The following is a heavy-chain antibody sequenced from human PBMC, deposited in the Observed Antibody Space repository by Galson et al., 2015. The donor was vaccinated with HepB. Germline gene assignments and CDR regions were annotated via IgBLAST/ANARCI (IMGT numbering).Heavy chain of an antibody. D-gene: IGHD3-10*01. CDR2: ISSSGSTI. CDR3: ARSPFIKGWFDP. J-gene: IGHJ5*02. V-gene: IGHV3-11*01. Sequence: SLRLSCAASRFTFNDYYMSWIRQAPGKGLEWVSYISSSGSTIYYADSVKGRFTISRDNAKNSLYLQMNSLRAEDTAVYYCARSPFIKGWFDPWGQGTLVTVSS. CDR1: RFTFNDYY.